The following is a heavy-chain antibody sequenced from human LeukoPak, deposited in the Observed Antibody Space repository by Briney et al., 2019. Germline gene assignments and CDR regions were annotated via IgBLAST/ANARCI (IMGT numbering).Heavy chain of an antibody. V-gene: IGHV3-69-1*01. CDR2: VSTTGSDT. CDR1: GFTFSDHY. D-gene: IGHD5-24*01. J-gene: IGHJ4*02. CDR3: ARGRDGYPYNF. Sequence: GGSLRLSCAASGFTFSDHYMDWVRQAPGKGLEWVSSVSTTGSDTYYADSVKGRFTISRDSSKNSVYLQMNSLRPEDTAIYYCARGRDGYPYNFWGQGTLVTVSS.